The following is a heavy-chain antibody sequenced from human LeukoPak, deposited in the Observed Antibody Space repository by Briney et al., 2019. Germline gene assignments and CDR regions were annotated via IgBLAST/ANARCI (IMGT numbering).Heavy chain of an antibody. Sequence: SQTLSLTCAISGDSVSSNSAAWNWIRQSPSRGLEWLGRTYYRSTWLNDYAGSLKSRISINPDTSKNQFSLRLNSVTPEDTAVYFCAREPHGSGLLFDYWGRGTLVTVSS. CDR3: AREPHGSGLLFDY. V-gene: IGHV6-1*01. CDR1: GDSVSSNSAA. D-gene: IGHD6-19*01. J-gene: IGHJ4*02. CDR2: TYYRSTWLN.